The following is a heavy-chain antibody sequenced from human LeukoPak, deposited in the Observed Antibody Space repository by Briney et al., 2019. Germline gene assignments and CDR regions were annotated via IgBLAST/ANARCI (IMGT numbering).Heavy chain of an antibody. Sequence: SETLSLTCTVSGGSISGYYWTWIRQPPGKGLERIGYIYYTGSTNYNPSLKTRVTISLDTSKNQFSLKLSSVTAADTAVFYCARSIVGTTESFDYWGQGALVTVSS. V-gene: IGHV4-59*01. CDR2: IYYTGST. CDR1: GGSISGYY. D-gene: IGHD1-26*01. CDR3: ARSIVGTTESFDY. J-gene: IGHJ4*02.